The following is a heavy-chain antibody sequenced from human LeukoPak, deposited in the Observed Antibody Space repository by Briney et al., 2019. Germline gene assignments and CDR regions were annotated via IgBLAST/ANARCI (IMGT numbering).Heavy chain of an antibody. CDR2: IYTSGST. J-gene: IGHJ4*02. CDR3: ARDTSGGGYEGLDY. CDR1: GGSISSYY. D-gene: IGHD5-24*01. V-gene: IGHV4-4*07. Sequence: SETLSLTCTVSGGSISSYYWSWIRQPAGKGLEWIGRIYTSGSTNYNPSLKSRVTMSVDTSKNQFSLKLSSVTAEDTALYYCARDTSGGGYEGLDYWGQGTLVTVSS.